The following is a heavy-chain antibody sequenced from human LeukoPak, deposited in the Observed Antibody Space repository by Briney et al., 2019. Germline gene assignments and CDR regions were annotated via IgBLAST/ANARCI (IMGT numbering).Heavy chain of an antibody. D-gene: IGHD5-18*01. CDR2: ISGSGGST. J-gene: IGHJ4*02. Sequence: GGSLRLSCAASGFTVSSNYMSWVRQAPGKGLEWVSAISGSGGSTYYADSVKGRFTISRDNSKNTLYLQMNSLRAEDTAVYYCAKDSAYSGGPFAGGFDHWGQGTLVTVSS. CDR1: GFTVSSNY. V-gene: IGHV3-23*01. CDR3: AKDSAYSGGPFAGGFDH.